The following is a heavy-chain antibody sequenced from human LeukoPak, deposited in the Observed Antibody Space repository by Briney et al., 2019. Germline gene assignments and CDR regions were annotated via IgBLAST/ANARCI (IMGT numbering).Heavy chain of an antibody. V-gene: IGHV4-34*01. J-gene: IGHJ4*02. CDR2: INHSGST. CDR1: GGSFSGYY. CDR3: ARRRPLYFDY. D-gene: IGHD6-6*01. Sequence: SETLSLTCAVYGGSFSGYYWSWIRQPPGKGLEWIGEINHSGSTNYNPSLKSRVTISVDTSKNQFSLKLSSVAAADTAVYYCARRRPLYFDYWGQGTLVTVYS.